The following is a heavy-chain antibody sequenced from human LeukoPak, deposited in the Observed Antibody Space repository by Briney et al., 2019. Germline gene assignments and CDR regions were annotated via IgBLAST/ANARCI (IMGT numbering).Heavy chain of an antibody. Sequence: PSETLSLTCTVSGGSISSSNYYWGWIRQPPGKGLEWIGSIYYSGSTYYNPSLKSRVTMSVDTSKNRFSLKLRSVTAADTAVYYCARESAGSYFAFDIWGQGTMVSVSS. J-gene: IGHJ3*02. CDR3: ARESAGSYFAFDI. CDR2: IYYSGST. D-gene: IGHD3-10*01. V-gene: IGHV4-39*07. CDR1: GGSISSSNYY.